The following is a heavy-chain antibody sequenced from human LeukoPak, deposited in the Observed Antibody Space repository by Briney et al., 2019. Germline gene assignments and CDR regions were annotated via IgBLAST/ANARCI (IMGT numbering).Heavy chain of an antibody. D-gene: IGHD6-19*01. CDR2: MDYSGST. J-gene: IGHJ4*02. CDR3: ARRKRGSGGPFDY. V-gene: IGHV4-61*01. CDR1: GDSISSGSYY. Sequence: SQTLSLTCTVSGDSISSGSYYWTWIRQSPGTGLEWIGYMDYSGSTAYNPSLKSRVTISIDTSKKQFSLELSSVTAADTAIYFCARRKRGSGGPFDYWGQGTLVTVSS.